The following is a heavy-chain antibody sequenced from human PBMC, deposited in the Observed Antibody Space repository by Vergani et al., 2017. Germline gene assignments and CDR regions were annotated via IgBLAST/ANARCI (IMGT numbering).Heavy chain of an antibody. CDR1: GYTFTSYD. V-gene: IGHV1-8*01. D-gene: IGHD2-8*01. J-gene: IGHJ3*02. Sequence: QVQLVQSGAEVKKPGASVKVSCKASGYTFTSYDINWVRQATGQGLEWMGWMNPNSGNTFYAQKFQGRVTMTRNTSISTAYMELSSLRSEDTAVYYCASKGGVLMVYAMQNAFDIWGQGTMVTVSS. CDR3: ASKGGVLMVYAMQNAFDI. CDR2: MNPNSGNT.